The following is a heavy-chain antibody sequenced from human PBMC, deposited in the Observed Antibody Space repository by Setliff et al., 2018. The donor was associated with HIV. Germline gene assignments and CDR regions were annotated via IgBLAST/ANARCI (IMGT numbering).Heavy chain of an antibody. CDR3: ARAPIVGGGAFDI. V-gene: IGHV1-69*05. CDR1: GGTFSSYA. CDR2: IIPTFGTA. Sequence: SVKVSCKASGGTFSSYAISWVRQAPGQGLEWMGGIIPTFGTANYAQKFQGRVTITTDESTSTAYMELSSLRSEDTAVYYCARAPIVGGGAFDIWGQGTMVTVSS. D-gene: IGHD1-26*01. J-gene: IGHJ3*02.